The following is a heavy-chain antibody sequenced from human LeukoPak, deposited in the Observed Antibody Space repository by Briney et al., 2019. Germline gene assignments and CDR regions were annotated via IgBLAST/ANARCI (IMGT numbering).Heavy chain of an antibody. CDR1: GGSISSYY. D-gene: IGHD5-18*01. Sequence: SETLSLTCTVSGGSISSYYWSCIRQPPGKGLEWIGYIYYSGSTNYNPSLKSRVTISVDTSKNQFSLKLSSVTAADMAVYYCARDVQLWGRSYGMDVWGQGTTLTVSS. J-gene: IGHJ6*02. V-gene: IGHV4-59*01. CDR3: ARDVQLWGRSYGMDV. CDR2: IYYSGST.